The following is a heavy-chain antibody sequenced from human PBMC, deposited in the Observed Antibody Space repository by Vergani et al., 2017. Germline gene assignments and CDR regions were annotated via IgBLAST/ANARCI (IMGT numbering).Heavy chain of an antibody. CDR1: GGSISSYY. Sequence: QVQLQESGPGLVKPSETLSLTCTVSGGSISSYYWSWIRQPAGKGLEWIGRIYTSGSTNYNPSLKSRVTMSVDTSKNQFSLKLSSVTAADTAVYYCASSRISSGWYYFDYWGQGTLVTVSS. CDR2: IYTSGST. CDR3: ASSRISSGWYYFDY. J-gene: IGHJ4*02. D-gene: IGHD6-19*01. V-gene: IGHV4-4*07.